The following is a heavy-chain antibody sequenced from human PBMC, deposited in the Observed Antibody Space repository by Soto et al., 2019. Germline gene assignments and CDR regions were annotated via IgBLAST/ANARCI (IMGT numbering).Heavy chain of an antibody. CDR2: ISGSDDTT. D-gene: IGHD3-10*01. CDR1: GFTFTNYA. V-gene: IGHV3-23*01. Sequence: EVQLLESGGGLVQPGGSLRLSCAASGFTFTNYALSWVRQAPGKGLEWVSGISGSDDTTYYADSVKGRFTISRDNSKNTLYLQMNSLRAEDTAVYYCAKDTYFYGSGSYSYFDYWGQGTLVTVSS. J-gene: IGHJ4*02. CDR3: AKDTYFYGSGSYSYFDY.